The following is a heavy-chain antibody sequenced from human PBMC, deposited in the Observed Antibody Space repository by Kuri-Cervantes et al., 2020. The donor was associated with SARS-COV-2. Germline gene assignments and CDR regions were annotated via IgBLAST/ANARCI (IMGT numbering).Heavy chain of an antibody. V-gene: IGHV3-23*01. CDR2: ISNSGGST. CDR3: ARERGVIPAGLGWFDP. D-gene: IGHD2-2*01. J-gene: IGHJ5*02. CDR1: GFTFSSYA. Sequence: GGSLRLSCAASGFTFSSYAMRWVRQAPGKGLEWVSTISNSGGSTYYADSVKGRFTISRDNSKNTLYLQMNSLRADDTAVYYCARERGVIPAGLGWFDPWGQGTLVTVSS.